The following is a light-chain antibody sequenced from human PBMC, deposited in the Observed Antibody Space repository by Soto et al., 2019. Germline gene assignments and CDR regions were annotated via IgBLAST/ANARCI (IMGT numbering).Light chain of an antibody. CDR3: CSYTSGIWV. Sequence: QSALTQPASVSVSPGQSITISCTGTSTDVGGRNYVSWYQQHPGQAPTVMIYEVTNRPSGISNRFSGSKSGNTASLTISGLKAEDEADYSCCSYTSGIWVFGAGTKLTVL. CDR1: STDVGGRNY. V-gene: IGLV2-14*01. J-gene: IGLJ3*02. CDR2: EVT.